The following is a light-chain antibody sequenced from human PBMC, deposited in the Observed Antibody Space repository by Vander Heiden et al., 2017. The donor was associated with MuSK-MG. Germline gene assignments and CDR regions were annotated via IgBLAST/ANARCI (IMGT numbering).Light chain of an antibody. CDR3: QSYDSSKEV. V-gene: IGLV6-57*02. Sequence: NFLLTQPHSVSASPGKTVTISCTGSSGSIASNYVQWYQQRPGSAPTTVIYEDNQRPSGVPDRFSGSIDSSSNSASLTIFGLKTEDEADYYCQSYDSSKEVFGGGTKLTVL. CDR2: EDN. J-gene: IGLJ2*01. CDR1: SGSIASNY.